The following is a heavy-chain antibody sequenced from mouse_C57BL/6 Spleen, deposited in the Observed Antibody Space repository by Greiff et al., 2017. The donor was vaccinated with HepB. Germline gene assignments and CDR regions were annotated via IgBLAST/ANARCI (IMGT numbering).Heavy chain of an antibody. CDR2: IDPSDSET. D-gene: IGHD4-1*02. CDR1: GYTFTSYW. J-gene: IGHJ4*01. Sequence: VQLQQPGAELVRPGSSVKLSCKASGYTFTSYWMHWVKQRPIQGLEWIGNIDPSDSETHYNQKFKDKATLTVDKSSSTAYMQLSSLTSEDSAVYYGARSTGGAMDYWGQGTSVTVSS. CDR3: ARSTGGAMDY. V-gene: IGHV1-52*01.